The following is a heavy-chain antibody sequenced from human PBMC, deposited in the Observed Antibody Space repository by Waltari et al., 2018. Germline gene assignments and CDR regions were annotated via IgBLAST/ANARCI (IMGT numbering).Heavy chain of an antibody. Sequence: QVQLVQSGAEVKKPGSSVKVSCKASGGTFSSYTISWVRQAPGQGLEWMGRIIPILGIANYAQKFQGRVTITADKSTSTAYMELSSLRSEDTAVYYCAKSSIAALDAFDIWGQGTMVTVSS. CDR1: GGTFSSYT. V-gene: IGHV1-69*02. J-gene: IGHJ3*02. CDR3: AKSSIAALDAFDI. CDR2: IIPILGIA. D-gene: IGHD6-6*01.